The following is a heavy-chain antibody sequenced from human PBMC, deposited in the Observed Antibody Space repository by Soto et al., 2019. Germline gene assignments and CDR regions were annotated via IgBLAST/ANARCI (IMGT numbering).Heavy chain of an antibody. V-gene: IGHV4-59*01. CDR2: IYYSGYT. J-gene: IGHJ4*02. CDR1: GGSISSYY. CDR3: ARSRGELRSLEY. D-gene: IGHD1-7*01. Sequence: SETLSLTCTVSGGSISSYYWNWIRQPPGRGLEWIGYIYYSGYTNYNPSLKSRVTISVDSPKNQFSLKLNSVTAADTAVYYCARSRGELRSLEYWGQGALVTVSS.